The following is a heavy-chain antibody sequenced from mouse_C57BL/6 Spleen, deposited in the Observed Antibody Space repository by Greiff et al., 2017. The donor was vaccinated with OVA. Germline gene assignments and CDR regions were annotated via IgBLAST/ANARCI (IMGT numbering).Heavy chain of an antibody. Sequence: QVQLQQPGTELVKPGASVKLSCKASGYTFTSYWMHWVKQRPGQGLEWIGRIDPNSGGTKYNEKFKSKATLTVDKPSSTAYMQLSSLTSEDSAVYYCARDYGSTLYAMDYWGQGTSVTVSS. J-gene: IGHJ4*01. D-gene: IGHD1-1*01. CDR2: IDPNSGGT. V-gene: IGHV1-72*01. CDR3: ARDYGSTLYAMDY. CDR1: GYTFTSYW.